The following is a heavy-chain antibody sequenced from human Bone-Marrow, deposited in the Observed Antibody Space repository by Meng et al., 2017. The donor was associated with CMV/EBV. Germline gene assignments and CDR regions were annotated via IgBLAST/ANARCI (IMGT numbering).Heavy chain of an antibody. CDR3: AKRDGDYVGYYYYGMDV. CDR1: GFTVSSNY. CDR2: IYSGGNT. Sequence: LSLTCAASGFTVSSNYMSWVRQAPGKGLEWVSIIYSGGNTYYADSVKGRFTISRDNSKNTMYLQMNSLRAEDTAVYYCAKRDGDYVGYYYYGMDVWGQGTTVTVSS. J-gene: IGHJ6*02. D-gene: IGHD4-17*01. V-gene: IGHV3-66*04.